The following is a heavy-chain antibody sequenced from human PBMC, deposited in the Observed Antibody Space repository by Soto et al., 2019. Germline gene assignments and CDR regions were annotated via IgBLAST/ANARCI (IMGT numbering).Heavy chain of an antibody. CDR1: GYKFTSSW. CDR2: IFPSDSDT. V-gene: IGHV5-51*01. D-gene: IGHD3-22*01. CDR3: ARKDKSGYFNWFDP. Sequence: GESLKISCRTSGYKFTSSWIAWVRQMPGKGLEWMGIIFPSDSDTRYSPSFQGQVTISADRSTSTVFLQWASLKASDTAVYFCARKDKSGYFNWFDPWGQGTLVTVSS. J-gene: IGHJ5*02.